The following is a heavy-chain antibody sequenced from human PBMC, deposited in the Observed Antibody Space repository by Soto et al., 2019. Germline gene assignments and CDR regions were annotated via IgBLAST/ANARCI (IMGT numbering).Heavy chain of an antibody. CDR1: GDSVTSGTAT. D-gene: IGHD6-19*01. Sequence: SQTLSLTCVISGDSVTSGTATWSWIRQSPSRGLEWLGRTYYRSKWYYDYAPSVKSRIAITPDTSKNQLSLHLNSVTPEDAAVYFWARDGSGWHWYFELWGRGTLVTVSS. CDR3: ARDGSGWHWYFEL. J-gene: IGHJ2*01. V-gene: IGHV6-1*01. CDR2: TYYRSKWYY.